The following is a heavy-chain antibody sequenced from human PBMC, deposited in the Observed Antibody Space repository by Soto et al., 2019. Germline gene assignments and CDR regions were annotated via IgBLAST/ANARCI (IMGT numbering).Heavy chain of an antibody. D-gene: IGHD6-19*01. CDR3: ARHGSSVEYYYYGMDV. CDR2: IYPGDSDT. V-gene: IGHV5-51*01. CDR1: GYSFTSYW. Sequence: LKISCKGSGYSFTSYWIGWVRQMPGKGLEWMGIIYPGDSDTRYSPSFQGQVTISADKSISTAYLQWSSLKASDTAMYYCARHGSSVEYYYYGMDVWGQGTTVTVSS. J-gene: IGHJ6*02.